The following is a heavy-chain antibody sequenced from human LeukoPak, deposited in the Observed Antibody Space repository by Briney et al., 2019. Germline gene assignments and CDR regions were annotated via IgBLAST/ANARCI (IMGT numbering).Heavy chain of an antibody. D-gene: IGHD3-10*01. Sequence: GGSLRLSCAASGFTFSSYAMHWVRQAPGKGLEWVAVISYDESIKYCADSVRGRFTISRDNSKNTLYLQMNSLRAEDTAVYYCARDLRYYGSGSYYNVGFWGQGTLVTVSS. CDR3: ARDLRYYGSGSYYNVGF. CDR2: ISYDESIK. V-gene: IGHV3-30-3*01. CDR1: GFTFSSYA. J-gene: IGHJ4*02.